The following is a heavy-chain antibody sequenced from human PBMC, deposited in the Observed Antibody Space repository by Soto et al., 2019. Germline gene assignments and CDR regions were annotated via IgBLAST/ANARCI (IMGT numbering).Heavy chain of an antibody. D-gene: IGHD3-22*01. Sequence: QVQLQESGPGLVKPSETLSLTCTVSGGAVSSGSYQWSWIRQPPGKGLEWIGYISYSGSTKYNPSLKSRVSISLDRSKNHFSLKVDSVTAADTAVYYCARALWDYFDSSGSYFYYYGMDIWGQGTTVTVSS. J-gene: IGHJ6*02. V-gene: IGHV4-61*03. CDR3: ARALWDYFDSSGSYFYYYGMDI. CDR2: ISYSGST. CDR1: GGAVSSGSYQ.